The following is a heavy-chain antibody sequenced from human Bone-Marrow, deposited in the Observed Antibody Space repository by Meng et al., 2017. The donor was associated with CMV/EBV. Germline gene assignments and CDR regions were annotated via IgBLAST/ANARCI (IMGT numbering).Heavy chain of an antibody. J-gene: IGHJ4*02. V-gene: IGHV3-74*01. CDR2: INEDGSLT. D-gene: IGHD3-10*01. CDR1: GFSVRSTY. CDR3: ARDLAGRDDY. Sequence: LSCVASGFSVRSTYLSWVRPVPGKGLVWVSRINEDGSLTNYAAAVEGRFTISRDNAKNTLFLQMNSLRAEDTAVYYCARDLAGRDDYWGPGTLVTVSS.